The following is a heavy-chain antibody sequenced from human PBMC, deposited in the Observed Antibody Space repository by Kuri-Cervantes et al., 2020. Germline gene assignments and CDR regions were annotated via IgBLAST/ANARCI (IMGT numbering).Heavy chain of an antibody. V-gene: IGHV1-46*01. CDR2: INPSGGST. CDR3: ARGRKDFDWLLPSGYYFDY. D-gene: IGHD3-9*01. Sequence: ASVKVSCKASGYTFTSYYMHWVRQAPGQGLEWMGIINPSGGSTSYAQKFQGRVTMTRDTSTSTAYMELSSLRSEDTAVYYCARGRKDFDWLLPSGYYFDYWGQGTLVTVSS. CDR1: GYTFTSYY. J-gene: IGHJ4*02.